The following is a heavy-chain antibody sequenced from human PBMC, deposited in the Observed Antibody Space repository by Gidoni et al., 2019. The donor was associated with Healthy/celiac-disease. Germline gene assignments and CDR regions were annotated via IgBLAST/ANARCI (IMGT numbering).Heavy chain of an antibody. CDR1: GGSISSSNW. V-gene: IGHV4-4*02. CDR3: ARVLRFLEWSDAFDI. J-gene: IGHJ3*02. Sequence: QVQLQESGPGLVKPSGTLSLTCAVSGGSISSSNWWSWVRQPPGKVLEWIGEIYHSGSTNYNPSLKSRVTISVDKSKNQFSLKLSSVTAADTAVYYCARVLRFLEWSDAFDIWGQGTMVTVSS. D-gene: IGHD3-3*01. CDR2: IYHSGST.